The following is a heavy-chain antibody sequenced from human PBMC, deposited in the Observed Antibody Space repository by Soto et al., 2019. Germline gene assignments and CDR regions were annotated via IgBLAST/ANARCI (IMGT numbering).Heavy chain of an antibody. CDR2: IWYDGSNK. V-gene: IGHV3-33*01. J-gene: IGHJ3*02. CDR1: GFTFSSYG. Sequence: PGGSLRLSCAASGFTFSSYGMHWVRQAPDKGVEWVAVIWYDGSNKYYADSVKGRFTISRDNSKNTLYLQMNSLRAEDTAAYYCARVAGMWLGAYDIWGQGTMVTVSS. D-gene: IGHD5-12*01. CDR3: ARVAGMWLGAYDI.